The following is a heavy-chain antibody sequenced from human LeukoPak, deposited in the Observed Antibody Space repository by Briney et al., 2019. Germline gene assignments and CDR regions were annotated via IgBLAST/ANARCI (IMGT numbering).Heavy chain of an antibody. D-gene: IGHD2-21*02. CDR2: ISSSSSYI. CDR3: ARAAVTAIFGVEYFQH. J-gene: IGHJ1*01. CDR1: GFTFSDYS. Sequence: GGSLILSCAASGFTFSDYSMSWVRQAPGKGLEWVSSISSSSSYIYYADSVKGRFTISRDNAKNSLYLQMNSLRAEDTAVYYCARAAVTAIFGVEYFQHWGQGTLVTVSS. V-gene: IGHV3-21*01.